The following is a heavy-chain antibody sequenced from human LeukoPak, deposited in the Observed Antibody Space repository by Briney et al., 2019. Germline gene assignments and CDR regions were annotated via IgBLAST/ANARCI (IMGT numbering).Heavy chain of an antibody. Sequence: SETLSLTCAVYGGSFSGYYWSWIRQPPGKGLEWIGEINHSGSTNYNPSLKSRVTISEDTSKNQFSLKLSSVTAADTAVYYCARGQIVVVPAGSGYYGMDVWGKGTTVTVSS. V-gene: IGHV4-34*01. CDR3: ARGQIVVVPAGSGYYGMDV. D-gene: IGHD2-2*01. CDR1: GGSFSGYY. J-gene: IGHJ6*04. CDR2: INHSGST.